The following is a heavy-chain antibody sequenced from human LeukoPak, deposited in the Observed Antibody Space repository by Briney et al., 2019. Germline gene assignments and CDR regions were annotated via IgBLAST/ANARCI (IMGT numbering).Heavy chain of an antibody. CDR1: GGSISSYY. J-gene: IGHJ1*01. Sequence: SETLSLTCTVSGGSISSYYWSWIRQPPGKGLEWIGYIYYSGSTNYNPSLRSRVTISVDTSKSQFSLKLSSVTAADTAVYYCASRGGDYYDRIYEHWGQGTLVTVSS. D-gene: IGHD3-22*01. CDR2: IYYSGST. V-gene: IGHV4-59*08. CDR3: ASRGGDYYDRIYEH.